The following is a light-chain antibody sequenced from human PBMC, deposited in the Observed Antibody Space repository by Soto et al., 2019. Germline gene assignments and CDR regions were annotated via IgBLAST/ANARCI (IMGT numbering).Light chain of an antibody. CDR3: QQYGSSGYT. CDR2: GAS. Sequence: EIVLTQSPGTLSLSPGERATLSCRASQSVSSSYLAWYQQKPGQAPRLLIYGASSRATGIPARFSGSGSGTDFPLTINRLEPEDFAVYYCQQYGSSGYTFGQGTKLEIK. J-gene: IGKJ2*01. V-gene: IGKV3-20*01. CDR1: QSVSSSY.